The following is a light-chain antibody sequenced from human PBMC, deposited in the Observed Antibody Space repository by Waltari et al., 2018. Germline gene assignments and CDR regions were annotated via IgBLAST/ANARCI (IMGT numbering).Light chain of an antibody. CDR1: STNIGGDI. CDR2: AKN. J-gene: IGLJ3*02. V-gene: IGLV1-44*01. CDR3: ATWDASLDTWV. Sequence: QSVVTQPPSASGTPGQRVTLSCSGSSTNIGGDIVNGYQQFPGPAPTLLIYAKNQRPSGVPGLFSGSRSCTSASLVISGLQSEDEADYYCATWDASLDTWVFGGGTKVTVL.